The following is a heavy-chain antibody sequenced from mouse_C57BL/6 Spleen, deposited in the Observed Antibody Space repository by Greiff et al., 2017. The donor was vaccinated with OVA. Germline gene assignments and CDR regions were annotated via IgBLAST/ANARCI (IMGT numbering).Heavy chain of an antibody. CDR3: TTKKKYCGSSYWYCGV. J-gene: IGHJ1*03. CDR2: IDPENGDT. D-gene: IGHD1-1*01. CDR1: GFNIKDDY. Sequence: VQLQQSGAELVRPGASVKLSCTASGFNIKDDYMHWVKQRPEQGLEWIGWIDPENGDTEYASKFQGKATITADTSSNTAYLQLSSLTSEDTAVYYCTTKKKYCGSSYWYCGVWGTGTAVTVSS. V-gene: IGHV14-4*01.